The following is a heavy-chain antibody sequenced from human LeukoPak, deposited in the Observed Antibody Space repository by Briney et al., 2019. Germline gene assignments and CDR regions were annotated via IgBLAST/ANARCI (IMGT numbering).Heavy chain of an antibody. D-gene: IGHD6-13*01. CDR2: TNSDGSST. J-gene: IGHJ4*02. V-gene: IGHV3-74*01. CDR3: ARARWYASDY. CDR1: GFTFSGHW. Sequence: PGGSLRLSRAVSGFTFSGHWMFWVRQAPGKGLVWVSSTNSDGSSTGYTDSVKGRFTVSRDNAKNTLYLQMNSLRAEDTAVYYCARARWYASDYWGQGTLVTVSS.